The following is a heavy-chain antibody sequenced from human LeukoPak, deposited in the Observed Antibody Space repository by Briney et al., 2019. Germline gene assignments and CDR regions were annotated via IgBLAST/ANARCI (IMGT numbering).Heavy chain of an antibody. CDR2: IIPILGIA. J-gene: IGHJ4*02. D-gene: IGHD3-10*01. CDR1: GGTFSSYA. Sequence: SVKVSCKASGGTFSSYAISWVRQAPGQGLEWMGRIIPILGIANYAQKFQGRVTITADKSTSTAYMELSSLRSEDTAVYYCARDSSGSNGGYWGQGTLVTVSS. CDR3: ARDSSGSNGGY. V-gene: IGHV1-69*04.